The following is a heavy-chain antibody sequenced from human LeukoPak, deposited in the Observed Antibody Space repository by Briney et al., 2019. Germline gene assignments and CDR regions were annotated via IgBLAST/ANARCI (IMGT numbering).Heavy chain of an antibody. CDR1: GFTLSSYA. Sequence: PGGSLRLSCAASGFTLSSYAMSWVRQAPGKGLEWVSSISSSSSYIYYADSVKGRFTISRDNAKNSLYLQMNSLRAEDTAVYYCARESYDSSGYYYRYNWFDPWGQGTLVTVSS. CDR2: ISSSSSYI. V-gene: IGHV3-21*01. J-gene: IGHJ5*02. D-gene: IGHD3-22*01. CDR3: ARESYDSSGYYYRYNWFDP.